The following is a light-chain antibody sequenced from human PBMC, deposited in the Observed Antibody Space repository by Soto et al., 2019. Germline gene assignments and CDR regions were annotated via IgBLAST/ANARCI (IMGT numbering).Light chain of an antibody. Sequence: QSALTQPASVSRSPGQSITISCTGTSSDVGGYNYVSWYQQHPGKVPKLMIYEVSNRPSGVSNRFSGSKSGNTASLTISGLQAEDEADYYCSSYTISNTYVFGTGTKLTVL. CDR3: SSYTISNTYV. J-gene: IGLJ1*01. CDR1: SSDVGGYNY. V-gene: IGLV2-14*01. CDR2: EVS.